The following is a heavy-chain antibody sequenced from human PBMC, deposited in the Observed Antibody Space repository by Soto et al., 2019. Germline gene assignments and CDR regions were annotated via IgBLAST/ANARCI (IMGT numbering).Heavy chain of an antibody. J-gene: IGHJ2*01. V-gene: IGHV4-39*01. D-gene: IGHD6-6*01. CDR2: IYYSGST. CDR1: GGSISSSSYY. CDR3: ARLGYSSSSGYWYFDL. Sequence: QLQLQESGPGLVKPSETLSLTCTVSGGSISSSSYYWGWIRQPPGKGLEWIGSIYYSGSTYYNPSLKSRVTISVDTSKNHFSLKLSSVTAADTAVYYCARLGYSSSSGYWYFDLWGRGTLVTVSS.